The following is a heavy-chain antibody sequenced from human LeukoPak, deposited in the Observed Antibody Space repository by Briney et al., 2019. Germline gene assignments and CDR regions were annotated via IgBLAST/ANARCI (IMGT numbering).Heavy chain of an antibody. Sequence: KPSETLSLTCTVSGGSISSSSYYWGWIRQPPGKGLEWIGSIYYSGSTYYNPSLKSRVTISVDTSKNQFSLKLSSVTAADTALYYCARESDGDPRFFDYWGQGTLVTVSS. CDR3: ARESDGDPRFFDY. CDR1: GGSISSSSYY. V-gene: IGHV4-39*02. CDR2: IYYSGST. D-gene: IGHD5-24*01. J-gene: IGHJ4*02.